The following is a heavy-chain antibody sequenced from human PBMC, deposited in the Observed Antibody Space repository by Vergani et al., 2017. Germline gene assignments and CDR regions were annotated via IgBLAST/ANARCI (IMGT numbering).Heavy chain of an antibody. CDR3: AKDSRYVDWLLSY. J-gene: IGHJ4*02. Sequence: EVQLLESGGGLVQPGGSLRLSCAASGFTFRSYAMSWVRQAPGKGLEWVSAISGSGDSTYYADSVKGRFTISRDNSKNTLYLQMNSLRAEDTAVYYCAKDSRYVDWLLSYWGQGTLVTVAS. D-gene: IGHD3-9*01. CDR2: ISGSGDST. V-gene: IGHV3-23*01. CDR1: GFTFRSYA.